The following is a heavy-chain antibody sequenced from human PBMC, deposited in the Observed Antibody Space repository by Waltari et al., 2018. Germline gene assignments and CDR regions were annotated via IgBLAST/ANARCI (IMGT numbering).Heavy chain of an antibody. V-gene: IGHV1-3*01. J-gene: IGHJ4*02. D-gene: IGHD3-22*01. Sequence: QVQLVQSGAEVKKPGASVKVSCKASGYTFTSYAMHWVRQAPGQRLEWMGWINAGNGNTKYSQKCQGRVTITRDTSASTAYMELSSLRSEDTAVYYCARTKYYYDSSGYYSYWGQGTLVTVSS. CDR2: INAGNGNT. CDR1: GYTFTSYA. CDR3: ARTKYYYDSSGYYSY.